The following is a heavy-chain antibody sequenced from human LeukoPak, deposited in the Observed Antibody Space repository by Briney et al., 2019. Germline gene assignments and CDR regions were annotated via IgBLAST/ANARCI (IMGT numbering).Heavy chain of an antibody. Sequence: GGSLRLSCAASGFTFSSYEMNWVRQAPGKGLEWVSYISSSGSTIYYADSVKGRFTISRDNAKNSLYLQMNSLRAEGTAVYYCARDWLGYCSSTSCPESSAFDIWGQGTMVTVSS. V-gene: IGHV3-48*03. CDR3: ARDWLGYCSSTSCPESSAFDI. D-gene: IGHD2-2*01. CDR2: ISSSGSTI. CDR1: GFTFSSYE. J-gene: IGHJ3*02.